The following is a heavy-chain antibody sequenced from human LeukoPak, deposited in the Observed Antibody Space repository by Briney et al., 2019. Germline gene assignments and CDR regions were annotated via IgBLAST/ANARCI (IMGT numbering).Heavy chain of an antibody. V-gene: IGHV7-4-1*02. CDR3: ARSVTPQYFQH. J-gene: IGHJ1*01. Sequence: ASVKVSCKASGYTFTSYGLNWVRQAPGQGLEWMGWINTNTGNPTYAQGFTGRFVFSLDTPVSTAYLQISSLKAEDTAVYYCARSVTPQYFQHWGQGTLVTVSS. D-gene: IGHD4-17*01. CDR1: GYTFTSYG. CDR2: INTNTGNP.